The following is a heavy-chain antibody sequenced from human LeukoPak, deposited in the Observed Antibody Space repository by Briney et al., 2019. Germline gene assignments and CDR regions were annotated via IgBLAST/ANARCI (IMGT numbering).Heavy chain of an antibody. V-gene: IGHV4-59*12. CDR3: AREGKEGYDFWTGYYEYYFDY. CDR2: IYYSGST. Sequence: SETLSLTCTVSGGSISSYYWSWIRQPPGKGLEWIGYIYYSGSTNYNPSLKSRVTISVDTSKNQFSLKLRSVTAADTAVYYCAREGKEGYDFWTGYYEYYFDYWGQGTLVTVSS. D-gene: IGHD3-3*01. CDR1: GGSISSYY. J-gene: IGHJ4*02.